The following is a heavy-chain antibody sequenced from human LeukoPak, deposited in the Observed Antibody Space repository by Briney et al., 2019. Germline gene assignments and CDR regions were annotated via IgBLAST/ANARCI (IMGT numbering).Heavy chain of an antibody. D-gene: IGHD6-19*01. J-gene: IGHJ4*01. CDR1: GFTFSNSA. Sequence: PGGSLRLSCAASGFTFSNSAMSWVRQAPGKGMEWVSTLSGSGITTYYADSVKGRFTISRDNSKNTLYLQMNTLRAEASALYYCAKGIYSSGWSYFDYWGHGTLVTVSS. V-gene: IGHV3-23*01. CDR3: AKGIYSSGWSYFDY. CDR2: LSGSGITT.